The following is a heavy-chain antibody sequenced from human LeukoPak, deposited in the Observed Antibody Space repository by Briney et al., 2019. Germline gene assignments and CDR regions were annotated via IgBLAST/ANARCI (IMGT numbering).Heavy chain of an antibody. CDR1: GYTFTDFY. V-gene: IGHV1-2*02. Sequence: GASVKVSCKASGYTFTDFYMHWVRQAPGQGLEWMGWINPNSGGTNYAQKLQGRVTMTRDTSISTAYMELSRLRSDDTAVYYCARVLAATVTTRNWFDPWGQGTLVTVSS. CDR2: INPNSGGT. CDR3: ARVLAATVTTRNWFDP. D-gene: IGHD4-11*01. J-gene: IGHJ5*02.